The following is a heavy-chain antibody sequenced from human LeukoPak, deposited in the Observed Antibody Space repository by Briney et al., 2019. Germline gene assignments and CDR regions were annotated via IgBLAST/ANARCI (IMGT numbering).Heavy chain of an antibody. D-gene: IGHD2-21*01. CDR2: INPTGTGT. J-gene: IGHJ4*02. CDR1: GYTFTNYY. Sequence: GASVKVSCKAAGYTFTNYYMHWVRQAPGQGLEWMGLINPTGTGTNYAQKFRGRVTMTRDTSTTTVYMELSSLTSEDTAVYYCAREAYGGYFDYWGQGTLVTVSS. V-gene: IGHV1-46*01. CDR3: AREAYGGYFDY.